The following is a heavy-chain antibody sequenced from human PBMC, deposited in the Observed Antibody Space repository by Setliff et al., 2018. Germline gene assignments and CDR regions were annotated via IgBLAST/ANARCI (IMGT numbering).Heavy chain of an antibody. CDR1: GFTVSSSD. V-gene: IGHV3-30*03. D-gene: IGHD3-10*01. Sequence: LRLSCATSGFTVSSSDMSWVRQAPGKGLEWVTRISYEGIDKYYADSVKGRFTVSRDNSKNTLYLQMNSLRSDNTAAYYCARDLNRWVGEFAFDIWGQGTKVTVSS. CDR2: ISYEGIDK. J-gene: IGHJ3*02. CDR3: ARDLNRWVGEFAFDI.